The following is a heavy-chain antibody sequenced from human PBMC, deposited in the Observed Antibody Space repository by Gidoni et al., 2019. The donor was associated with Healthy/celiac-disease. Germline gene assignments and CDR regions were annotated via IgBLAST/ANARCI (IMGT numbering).Heavy chain of an antibody. CDR3: ARDHYYDSSGYYYHYGMDV. J-gene: IGHJ6*02. D-gene: IGHD3-22*01. Sequence: QVQLQESGPGLVKPSQTLSLTCTVSGGSISSGGYYWRWIRQHPGKGLEWIGYIYYSGSTYYNPSLKSLVTISVDTSKNQFSLKLSSVTAADTAVYYCARDHYYDSSGYYYHYGMDVWGQGTTVTVSS. CDR2: IYYSGST. V-gene: IGHV4-31*01. CDR1: GGSISSGGYY.